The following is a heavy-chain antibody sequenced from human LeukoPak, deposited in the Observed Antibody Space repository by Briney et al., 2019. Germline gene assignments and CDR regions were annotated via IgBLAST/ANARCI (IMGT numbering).Heavy chain of an antibody. CDR1: GFTFSSYA. V-gene: IGHV3-30-3*01. D-gene: IGHD3-22*01. CDR3: ARESRYYDSSGYYDY. Sequence: PGGSLRLSCAASGFTFSSYAMHWVRQAPGKGLEWVAVISYDGSNKYYADPVKGRFTISRDNSKNTLYLQMNSLRAEDTAVYYCARESRYYDSSGYYDYWGQGTLVTVSS. CDR2: ISYDGSNK. J-gene: IGHJ4*02.